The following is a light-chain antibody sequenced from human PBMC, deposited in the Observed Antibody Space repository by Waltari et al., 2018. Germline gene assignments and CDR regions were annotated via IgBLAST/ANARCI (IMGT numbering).Light chain of an antibody. Sequence: QSALTQPPSVSGSPGPSAPLPRPGTPRSVGAYYYVPWYQQRPGKAPKLLIYDVTERPSGVPDRFSGSKSDNKASLTISGLQADDEADYYCCSYAGRYTNYVFGSGTKVTVL. CDR1: PRSVGAYYY. CDR2: DVT. CDR3: CSYAGRYTNYV. V-gene: IGLV2-11*01. J-gene: IGLJ1*01.